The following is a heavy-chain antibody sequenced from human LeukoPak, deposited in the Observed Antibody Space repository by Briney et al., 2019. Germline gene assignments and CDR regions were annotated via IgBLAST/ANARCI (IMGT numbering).Heavy chain of an antibody. D-gene: IGHD5-18*01. CDR1: GYIFTGYD. J-gene: IGHJ5*02. Sequence: ASVKVSCKASGYIFTGYDINWVRQATGQGLEWIGWMNPNSGNTGYAQKFQGRVTMTRSTSITTAYMELSSLTSEDTAVYFCARVRRGYSYPNWFDPWGQGTLVTVSS. CDR3: ARVRRGYSYPNWFDP. CDR2: MNPNSGNT. V-gene: IGHV1-8*01.